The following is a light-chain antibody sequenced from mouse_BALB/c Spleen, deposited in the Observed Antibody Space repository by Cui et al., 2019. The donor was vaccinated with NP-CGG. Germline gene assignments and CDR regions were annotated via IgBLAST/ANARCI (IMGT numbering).Light chain of an antibody. Sequence: HAVLSQESALTTSPGETATLTCRSSTGAVTTSNYANWVQEKPDHLFTGLIGGTNNRVPGVPARFSGSLIGDKAALTITGAQTEDEAIYFCALWYSNHWVFGGGTKLTVL. J-gene: IGLJ1*01. CDR2: GTN. V-gene: IGLV1*01. CDR3: ALWYSNHWV. CDR1: TGAVTTSNY.